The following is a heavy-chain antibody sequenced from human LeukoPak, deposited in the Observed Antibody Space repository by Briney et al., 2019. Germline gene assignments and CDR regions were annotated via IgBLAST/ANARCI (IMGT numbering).Heavy chain of an antibody. V-gene: IGHV1-69*04. CDR3: AGKTPGDSSGYYDRGDY. J-gene: IGHJ4*02. D-gene: IGHD3-22*01. CDR1: GGTFSSYA. CDR2: IIPILGIA. Sequence: GASVKVSCKASGGTFSSYAISWVRQAPGQGLEWMGRIIPILGIANYAQKFQGRVTITADKSTSTAYMELSSLRSEDTAVYYCAGKTPGDSSGYYDRGDYWGQGTLVTVSS.